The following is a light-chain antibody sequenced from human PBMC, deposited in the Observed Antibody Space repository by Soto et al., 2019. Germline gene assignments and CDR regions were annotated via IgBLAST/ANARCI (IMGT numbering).Light chain of an antibody. V-gene: IGLV2-14*03. Sequence: QSVLTQPASVSGSPGQSIAISCTGTTSDVGGYNYVSWFQQHPGKAPKLMIYGVSNRPSGISDRFSGSKSGNTASLTISGLQAEDEADYYCFSYTSIATYVFGSGTKVTVL. CDR2: GVS. CDR1: TSDVGGYNY. J-gene: IGLJ1*01. CDR3: FSYTSIATYV.